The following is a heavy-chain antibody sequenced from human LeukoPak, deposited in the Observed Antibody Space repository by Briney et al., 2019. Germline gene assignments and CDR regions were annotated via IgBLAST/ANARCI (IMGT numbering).Heavy chain of an antibody. J-gene: IGHJ4*02. CDR2: MNPNSGNT. D-gene: IGHD3-9*01. CDR3: ARGRRLTGYYDFDY. V-gene: IGHV1-8*01. CDR1: GYTFTSYD. Sequence: ASVKVSCKASGYTFTSYDINWVRQATGQGLEWMGWMNPNSGNTGYAQGFQGRVTMTRNTSISTAHMELSSLTSEDTAVYYCARGRRLTGYYDFDYWGQGTLVTVSS.